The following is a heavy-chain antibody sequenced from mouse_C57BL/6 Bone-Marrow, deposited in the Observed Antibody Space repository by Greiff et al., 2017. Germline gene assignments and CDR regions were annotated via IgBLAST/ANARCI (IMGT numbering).Heavy chain of an antibody. CDR3: ARGYDYDYAMDY. V-gene: IGHV1-39*01. D-gene: IGHD2-4*01. J-gene: IGHJ4*01. CDR2: INPNYGTT. CDR1: GYSFTDYN. Sequence: LMKPGASVKISCKASGYSFTDYNMNWVKQSNGKSLEWIGVINPNYGTTSYNQKFKGKATLTVDQSSSTAYMQLNSLTSEDSAVYYCARGYDYDYAMDYWGQGTSVTVSS.